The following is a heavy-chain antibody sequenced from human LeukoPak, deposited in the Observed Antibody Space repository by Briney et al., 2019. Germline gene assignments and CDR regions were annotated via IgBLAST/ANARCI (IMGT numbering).Heavy chain of an antibody. CDR3: ARGYYDFWSGYPRYYYYMDV. V-gene: IGHV1-69*05. CDR1: GGTFSSYA. D-gene: IGHD3-3*01. J-gene: IGHJ6*03. Sequence: SVKVSCKASGGTFSSYAIIWVRQAPGQGLEWMGGIIPIFGTANYAQKFQGRVTITTDESTSTAYMELSSLRSEDTAVYYCARGYYDFWSGYPRYYYYMDVWGKGTTVTVSS. CDR2: IIPIFGTA.